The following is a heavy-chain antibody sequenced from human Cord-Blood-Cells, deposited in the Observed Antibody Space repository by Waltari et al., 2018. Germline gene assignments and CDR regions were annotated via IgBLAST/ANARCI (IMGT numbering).Heavy chain of an antibody. CDR1: GGSISSSRYY. D-gene: IGHD1-1*01. CDR3: ARHQLVTIDY. V-gene: IGHV4-39*01. Sequence: QLQLQESGPGLVKPSETLSLTCTVSGGSISSSRYYWGWIPQPPGKGLEWIGSIYYSGSTYYNPSLKSRVTISVDTSKNQFSLKLSSVTAADTAVYYCARHQLVTIDYWGQGTLVTVSS. CDR2: IYYSGST. J-gene: IGHJ4*02.